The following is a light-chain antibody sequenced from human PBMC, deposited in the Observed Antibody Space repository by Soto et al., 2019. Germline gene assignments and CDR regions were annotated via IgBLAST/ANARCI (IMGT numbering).Light chain of an antibody. CDR2: GAS. Sequence: IVLTHSPGTLSLSPGERATLSCRASQSVSSYLAWYQQKPGQAPRLLIYGASSRATGISDRFTGSGSGTDFTLTITTLEPEDFAVYYCQQYGSSPRTFGLGTKVDIK. J-gene: IGKJ1*01. CDR1: QSVSSY. V-gene: IGKV3-20*01. CDR3: QQYGSSPRT.